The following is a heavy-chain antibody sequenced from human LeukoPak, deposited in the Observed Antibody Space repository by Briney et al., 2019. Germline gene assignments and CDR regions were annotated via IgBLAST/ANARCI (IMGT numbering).Heavy chain of an antibody. D-gene: IGHD5-18*01. CDR3: ARGPDLTTTWIQLWFAGDNYFDY. CDR1: GGSISSSSYY. V-gene: IGHV4-39*02. CDR2: IYYSETT. J-gene: IGHJ4*02. Sequence: SETLSLTCTVSGGSISSSSYYWGWIRQPPGKGLEWIGNIYYSETTYYNPSLESRVTISIDTSNNQFSLKLSSVTAADTAVYYCARGPDLTTTWIQLWFAGDNYFDYWGQGTLVTVSS.